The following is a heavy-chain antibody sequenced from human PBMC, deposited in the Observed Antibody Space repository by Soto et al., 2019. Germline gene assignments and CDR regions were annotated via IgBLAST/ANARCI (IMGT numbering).Heavy chain of an antibody. CDR2: IFWDDAK. CDR3: AHRSRGYAYYFDQ. J-gene: IGHJ4*02. Sequence: QIPLKESGPTLAKPTQPLTLTCAFSVFSLSTRGVGVRWIRQPPGKALDWLALIFWDDAKWYSPSLRSSLTITEDTSKHQVVLTMTTMDLVDPATYYCAHRSRGYAYYFDQWGQGTLVTAAS. V-gene: IGHV2-5*02. CDR1: VFSLSTRGVG. D-gene: IGHD5-12*01.